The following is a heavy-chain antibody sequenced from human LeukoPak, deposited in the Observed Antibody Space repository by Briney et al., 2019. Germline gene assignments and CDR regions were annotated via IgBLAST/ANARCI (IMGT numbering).Heavy chain of an antibody. V-gene: IGHV1-69*06. CDR3: ARSGWGGSPTPWDYYYYYMDV. CDR2: IIPIFGTA. CDR1: GGTFSSYA. D-gene: IGHD2-15*01. Sequence: GASVKVSCKASGGTFSSYAISWVRQAPGQGLEWMGGIIPIFGTANYAQKFQGRVTITADKSTSTAYMELSSLRSEDTAVYYCARSGWGGSPTPWDYYYYYMDVWGKGTTVTVSS. J-gene: IGHJ6*03.